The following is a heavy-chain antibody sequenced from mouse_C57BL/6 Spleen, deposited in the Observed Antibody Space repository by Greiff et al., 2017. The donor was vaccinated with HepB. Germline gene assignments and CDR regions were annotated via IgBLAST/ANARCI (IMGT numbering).Heavy chain of an antibody. CDR3: TRGPYYGSSYDAMDY. CDR1: GYTFTSYW. CDR2: IYPGNSDT. V-gene: IGHV1-5*01. D-gene: IGHD1-1*01. J-gene: IGHJ4*01. Sequence: EVQLQQSGTVLARPGASVKMSCKTSGYTFTSYWMHWVKQRPGQGLEWIGAIYPGNSDTSSNQKFKGKAKLTAVTSASTAYMELSSLTNEDSAVYYWTRGPYYGSSYDAMDYWGQGTSVTVSS.